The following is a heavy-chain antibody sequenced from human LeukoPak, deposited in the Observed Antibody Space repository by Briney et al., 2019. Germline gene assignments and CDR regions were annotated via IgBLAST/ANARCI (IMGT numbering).Heavy chain of an antibody. CDR3: ARQFDC. CDR2: IHYSESS. V-gene: IGHV4-39*01. Sequence: SETLSLTCTVSGVSISCSSYYWGWIRQPPGKGLEWIGGIHYSESSDYNPSLKSRVTISIDTSRNQFSLRLSSVTAADTAVYYCARQFDCWGQGTLVTVSS. CDR1: GVSISCSSYY. J-gene: IGHJ4*02.